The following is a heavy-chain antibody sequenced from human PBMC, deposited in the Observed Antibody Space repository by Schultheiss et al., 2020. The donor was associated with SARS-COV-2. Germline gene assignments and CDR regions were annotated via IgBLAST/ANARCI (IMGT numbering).Heavy chain of an antibody. CDR3: ARTYCTGGVCSGDYYYGMDV. J-gene: IGHJ6*02. CDR2: ISAYNGNT. CDR1: GYTFTTYG. V-gene: IGHV1-18*01. D-gene: IGHD2-8*02. Sequence: ASVKVSCKASGYTFTTYGISWVRQAPGQGLEWMGWISAYNGNTNYAHKLQGRVTMTTDTSTSTAYMGLSNLRSEDTAVYFCARTYCTGGVCSGDYYYGMDVWGQGTTVAVSS.